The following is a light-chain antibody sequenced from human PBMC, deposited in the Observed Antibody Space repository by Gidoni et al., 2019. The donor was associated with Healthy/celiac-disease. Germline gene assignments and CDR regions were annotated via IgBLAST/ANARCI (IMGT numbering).Light chain of an antibody. Sequence: EIVLTQSPATLSLSPGERATLSCRSSQRVSSYLAWYQQKPGQAPRLLIYDASNRATCIPARFIGSGSWTDFSLTISSLVPEDFAVYYCQQRSYWPPYTFGQGTKLEIK. CDR1: QRVSSY. CDR3: QQRSYWPPYT. V-gene: IGKV3-11*01. J-gene: IGKJ2*01. CDR2: DAS.